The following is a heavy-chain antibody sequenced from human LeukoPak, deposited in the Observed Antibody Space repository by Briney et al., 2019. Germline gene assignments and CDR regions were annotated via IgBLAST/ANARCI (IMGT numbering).Heavy chain of an antibody. CDR1: GYTFTSYY. CDR3: ATQLSGIRGAFDI. Sequence: ASVKVSCKASGYTFTSYYMHWVRQAPGQGLEWMGIINPSGGSTSYAQKFQGRVTMTRDTSTSTVYMELSSLRSEDTAVYYCATQLSGIRGAFDIWGQGTMVTVSS. CDR2: INPSGGST. V-gene: IGHV1-46*01. J-gene: IGHJ3*02. D-gene: IGHD1-1*01.